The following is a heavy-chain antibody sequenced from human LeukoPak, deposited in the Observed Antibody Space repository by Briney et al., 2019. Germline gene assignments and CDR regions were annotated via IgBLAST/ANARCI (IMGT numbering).Heavy chain of an antibody. CDR1: GYTFTGYY. D-gene: IGHD5-18*01. Sequence: ASVKVSCKASGYTFTGYYMHWVRQAPGQGLEWMGWINPNSGGTNYAQKFQGRVTMTRDTSISTAYMELSRLRSDDTAVYYCARDESGGRGRQLPTYYFDYWGQGTLVTVSS. CDR3: ARDESGGRGRQLPTYYFDY. J-gene: IGHJ4*02. V-gene: IGHV1-2*02. CDR2: INPNSGGT.